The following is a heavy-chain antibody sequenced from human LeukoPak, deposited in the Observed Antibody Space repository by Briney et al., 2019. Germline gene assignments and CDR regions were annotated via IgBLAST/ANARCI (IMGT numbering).Heavy chain of an antibody. J-gene: IGHJ6*03. Sequence: ASVKVSCKASGYTFTSYDINWVRQATGQGLEWMGWINTNTGNPTYAQGFTGRFVFSLDTSVSTAYLQISSLKAEDTAVYYCAREVTAYYYYMDVWGKGTTVTVSS. CDR2: INTNTGNP. CDR1: GYTFTSYD. CDR3: AREVTAYYYYMDV. D-gene: IGHD4-11*01. V-gene: IGHV7-4-1*02.